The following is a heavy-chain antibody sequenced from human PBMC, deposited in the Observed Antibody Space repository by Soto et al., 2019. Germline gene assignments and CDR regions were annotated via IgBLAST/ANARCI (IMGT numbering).Heavy chain of an antibody. Sequence: QITLKESGPTLVKPTQTLTLTCTFSGFSLSTSGVGVGWIRQPPGKALEWLALIYWDDDKRYSPSLKSRLTIPKDTSKNQVVLTLTNMDPVDTATYYCAHSPPPTVTTSAEYFQHWGQGTLVTVSS. J-gene: IGHJ1*01. V-gene: IGHV2-5*02. D-gene: IGHD4-17*01. CDR2: IYWDDDK. CDR1: GFSLSTSGVG. CDR3: AHSPPPTVTTSAEYFQH.